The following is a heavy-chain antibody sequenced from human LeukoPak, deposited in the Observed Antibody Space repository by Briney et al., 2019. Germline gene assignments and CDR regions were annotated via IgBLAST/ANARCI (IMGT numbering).Heavy chain of an antibody. CDR2: ISGSGGST. D-gene: IGHD6-19*01. CDR1: GFTFSSYA. V-gene: IGHV3-23*01. CDR3: ARGKWLVRGGNYFDY. J-gene: IGHJ4*02. Sequence: GGSLRLSCAASGFTFSSYAMSWVRQAPGKGLEWVSAISGSGGSTYYADSVKGRFTISRDNAKNSLYLQMNSLRAEDTAVYYCARGKWLVRGGNYFDYWGQGTLVTVSS.